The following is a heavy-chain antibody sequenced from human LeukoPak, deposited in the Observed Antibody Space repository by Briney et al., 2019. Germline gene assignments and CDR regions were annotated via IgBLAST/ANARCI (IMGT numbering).Heavy chain of an antibody. D-gene: IGHD6-19*01. CDR3: AKDVGPFASSGWFINWFDP. CDR2: ISGSGGST. CDR1: GFTFSSYA. J-gene: IGHJ5*02. V-gene: IGHV3-23*01. Sequence: GGSLRLSCAVSGFTFSSYAMSWVRQAPGKGLEWLSAISGSGGSTYYADSVKGLFTISRDNSKNTLYLQMNSLRAEDTAVYHCAKDVGPFASSGWFINWFDPWGQGTLVTVSS.